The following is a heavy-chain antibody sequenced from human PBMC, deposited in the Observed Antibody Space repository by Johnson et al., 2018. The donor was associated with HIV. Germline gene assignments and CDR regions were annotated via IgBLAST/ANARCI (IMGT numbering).Heavy chain of an antibody. CDR1: GFTFGDYA. V-gene: IGHV3-49*03. D-gene: IGHD3-10*01. J-gene: IGHJ3*02. Sequence: VQLVESGGGLVQPGRSLRLSCTASGFTFGDYAMSWFRQAPGKGLEWVGFIRSKAYGGTTEYAASVKGRFTISRDNAKNSLYLQMNGLRAEDTAFYDCARDFVAFGECTAFEIWGQGTMVTVAS. CDR3: ARDFVAFGECTAFEI. CDR2: IRSKAYGGTT.